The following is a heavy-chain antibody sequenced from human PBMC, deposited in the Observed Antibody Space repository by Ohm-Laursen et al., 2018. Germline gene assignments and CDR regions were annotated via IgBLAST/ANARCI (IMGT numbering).Heavy chain of an antibody. CDR2: IYYSGCT. V-gene: IGHV4-61*01. CDR1: GGSVSSGSYY. J-gene: IGHJ6*02. CDR3: ARDRRDCSSTSCFGLYYYYYGMDV. Sequence: TLSLTCTVSGGSVSSGSYYWRWLRQPPGKGLEWIGYIYYSGCTNYNPSLKSRVTISVDTSMNQFSLKLSSVTAADTAVYYCARDRRDCSSTSCFGLYYYYYGMDVWGQGTTVTVSS. D-gene: IGHD2-2*01.